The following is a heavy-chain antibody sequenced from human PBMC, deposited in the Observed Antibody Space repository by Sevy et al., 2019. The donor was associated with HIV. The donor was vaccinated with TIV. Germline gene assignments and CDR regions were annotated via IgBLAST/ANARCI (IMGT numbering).Heavy chain of an antibody. CDR3: ARDRRGAAAAPYYFDY. CDR2: IKQDGSEK. Sequence: GGSLRLSCAASGFTFSSYWMSWVRQAPGKGLEWVANIKQDGSEKYYVDSVKGRLTISRDNAKNSLYLQMNSLRAEDTAVYYCARDRRGAAAAPYYFDYWGQGTLVTVSS. J-gene: IGHJ4*02. D-gene: IGHD6-13*01. V-gene: IGHV3-7*01. CDR1: GFTFSSYW.